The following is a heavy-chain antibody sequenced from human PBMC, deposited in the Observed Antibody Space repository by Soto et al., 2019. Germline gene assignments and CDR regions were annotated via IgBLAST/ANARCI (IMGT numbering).Heavy chain of an antibody. CDR2: IYKSATT. Sequence: SETLSLTCSVSGDSISSVDYFWAWIRQPPGQALEYIGYIYKSATTYYNPSFESRVAISLDTSKSQFSLNVTSVTAADIAVYFCARGRYCLTGRCFPNWFDSWGQGTLVTVSS. V-gene: IGHV4-30-4*01. J-gene: IGHJ5*01. D-gene: IGHD2-15*01. CDR1: GDSISSVDYF. CDR3: ARGRYCLTGRCFPNWFDS.